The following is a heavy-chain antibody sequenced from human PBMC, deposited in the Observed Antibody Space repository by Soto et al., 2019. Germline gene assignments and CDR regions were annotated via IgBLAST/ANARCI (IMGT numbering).Heavy chain of an antibody. V-gene: IGHV1-18*01. CDR3: ARQNAEYVQL. J-gene: IGHJ1*01. CDR2: ISTYNANT. Sequence: QVQLVQSGAEVKKPGASVKVSCKASGYTFTIYGIAWVRQAPGQGLQWMGWISTYNANTNYGQKFQGRVTMTTDTSTSTAYMELRSLRSDDTAVYYCARQNAEYVQLWGQGTLVTVSS. CDR1: GYTFTIYG.